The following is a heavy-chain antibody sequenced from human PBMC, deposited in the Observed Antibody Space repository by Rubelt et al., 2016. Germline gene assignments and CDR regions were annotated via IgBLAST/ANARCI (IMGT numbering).Heavy chain of an antibody. CDR3: ARHIVTYYYYGMDV. CDR2: IYYSGRT. Sequence: QLQLQESGPGLVKPSETLSLTCTVSGGSISSSSYYWGWIRQPPGKGLEWIGSIYYSGRTYYNPSLKSRVTISVDTSKNQFSVKLSSVTAADTAVDYCARHIVTYYYYGMDVWGQGTTVTVSS. D-gene: IGHD5-18*01. J-gene: IGHJ6*02. V-gene: IGHV4-39*01. CDR1: GGSISSSSYY.